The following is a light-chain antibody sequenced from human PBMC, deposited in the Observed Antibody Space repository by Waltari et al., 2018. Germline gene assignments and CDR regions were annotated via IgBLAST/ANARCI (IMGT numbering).Light chain of an antibody. CDR2: ASS. J-gene: IGKJ4*01. CDR1: ESVNSD. CDR3: QQYNKWPPT. Sequence: EVLLTQSPVTLSVSPGEPATLSCRASESVNSDLAWYYQKPGQAPRLLMYASSARATGVPVRFTGSGFDTDFTLTISSLQSEDLGIYHCQQYNKWPPTFGGVTKVEIK. V-gene: IGKV3-15*01.